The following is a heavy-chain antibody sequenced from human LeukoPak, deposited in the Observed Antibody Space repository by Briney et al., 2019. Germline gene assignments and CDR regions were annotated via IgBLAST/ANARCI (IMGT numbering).Heavy chain of an antibody. V-gene: IGHV4-59*01. CDR3: AQNPYFDWPDFDS. Sequence: SETLSLTCTVSGVSITRFYWNWIRQAPGKGLEWIGSIYYSGTANYNPSLTSRLIMSVDTSKNQFSLRLSSVTAADTAKYYCAQNPYFDWPDFDSWGQGTLVTVSS. CDR1: GVSITRFY. J-gene: IGHJ4*02. CDR2: IYYSGTA. D-gene: IGHD3-9*01.